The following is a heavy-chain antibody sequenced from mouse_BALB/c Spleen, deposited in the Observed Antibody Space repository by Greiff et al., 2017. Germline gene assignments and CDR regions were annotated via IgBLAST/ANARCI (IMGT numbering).Heavy chain of an antibody. J-gene: IGHJ3*01. D-gene: IGHD2-1*01. CDR1: GYTFTSYW. V-gene: IGHV1-69*02. CDR2: IYPSDSYT. Sequence: QVQLQQSGAELVRPGASVKLSCKASGYTFTSYWINWVKQRPGQGLEWIGNIYPSDSYTNYNQKFKDKATLTVDKSSSTAYMQLSSPTSEDSAVYYCTRSYGNPWFAYWGQGTLVTVSA. CDR3: TRSYGNPWFAY.